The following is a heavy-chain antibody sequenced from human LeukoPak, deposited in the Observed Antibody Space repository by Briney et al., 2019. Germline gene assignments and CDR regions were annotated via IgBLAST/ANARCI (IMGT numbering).Heavy chain of an antibody. J-gene: IGHJ3*02. CDR2: IDPKSGDT. CDR1: GITFTGYY. V-gene: IGHV1-2*02. D-gene: IGHD2-2*01. CDR3: ASGGYCSSTCCFYAFDI. Sequence: ASVKVSCKTSGITFTGYYIHWVRQAPGQGLEWMGWIDPKSGDTKYAQTFQGRVTMTRDTSISTAYMDLSRLRSDDTAVYYCASGGYCSSTCCFYAFDIWGQGTMVTVSS.